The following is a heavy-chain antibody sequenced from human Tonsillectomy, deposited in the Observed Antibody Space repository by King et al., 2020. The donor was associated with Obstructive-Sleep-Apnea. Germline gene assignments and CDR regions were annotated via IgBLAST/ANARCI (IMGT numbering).Heavy chain of an antibody. CDR3: ASTIAVAGTDGFDI. CDR2: INPHSGDT. D-gene: IGHD6-19*01. J-gene: IGHJ3*02. V-gene: IGHV1-2*02. Sequence: VQLVESGAEVKKPGASVKVSCKASGYTFTGYYMHWVRQAPGQGLEWMGWINPHSGDTNYAQRVQGRVTMTRDTSIKTVYMELSRLRSDDTAVYYCASTIAVAGTDGFDIWGQGTTVTVSS. CDR1: GYTFTGYY.